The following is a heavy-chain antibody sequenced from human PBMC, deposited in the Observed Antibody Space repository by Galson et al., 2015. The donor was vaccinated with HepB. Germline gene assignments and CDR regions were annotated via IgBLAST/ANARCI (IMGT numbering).Heavy chain of an antibody. CDR2: ISAYNGNT. D-gene: IGHD2-2*01. V-gene: IGHV1-18*04. CDR3: ARGPYFVVVPSYYYGMDV. J-gene: IGHJ6*02. Sequence: SVKVSCKASGYTFTSYGISWVRQAPGQGLEWMGWISAYNGNTNYAQKLQGRVTMTTDTSTSTAYMELRSLRSDDTAVYYCARGPYFVVVPSYYYGMDVWGQGTTVTVSS. CDR1: GYTFTSYG.